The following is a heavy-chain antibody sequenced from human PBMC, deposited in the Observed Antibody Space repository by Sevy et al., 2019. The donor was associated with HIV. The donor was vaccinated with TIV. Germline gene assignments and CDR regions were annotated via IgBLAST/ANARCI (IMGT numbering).Heavy chain of an antibody. CDR1: GFTFRSYG. Sequence: AGSLRLSCAASGFTFRSYGMHWVRQAPGKGLEWVAVISNDGGNQYYADSVKGRFTISRDNSKNTVYLQMNSLRAEDTAVYYCAKDVSDGYNYFLDFWGQGALVTVS. CDR2: ISNDGGNQ. CDR3: AKDVSDGYNYFLDF. D-gene: IGHD5-12*01. J-gene: IGHJ4*02. V-gene: IGHV3-30*18.